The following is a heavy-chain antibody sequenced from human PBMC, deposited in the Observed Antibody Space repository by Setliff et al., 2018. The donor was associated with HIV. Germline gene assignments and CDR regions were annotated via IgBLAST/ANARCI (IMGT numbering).Heavy chain of an antibody. CDR2: IPYSGST. CDR1: GDSISDYY. CDR3: ARVEDSSGYYSSNWFDP. D-gene: IGHD3-22*01. J-gene: IGHJ5*02. V-gene: IGHV4-59*12. Sequence: SETLSLTCSVSGDSISDYYWSWVRQPPGKGLEWIVSIPYSGSTYYNPSLKSRVSLLVDTSKNQFSLNLSSVTAADTAVYYCARVEDSSGYYSSNWFDPWGQGTLVTVSS.